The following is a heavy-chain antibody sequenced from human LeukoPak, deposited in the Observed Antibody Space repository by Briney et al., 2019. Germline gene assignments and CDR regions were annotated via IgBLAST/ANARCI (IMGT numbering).Heavy chain of an antibody. V-gene: IGHV1-69*04. Sequence: SVKVSCKASGGTFSSYAIIWVRQAPGQGLEWMGRIIPIFGIANYAQKFQGRVTITADKSTSTAYMELSSLRSEDTAVYYCARGCSSTSCYFDYWGQGTLVTVSS. CDR1: GGTFSSYA. J-gene: IGHJ4*02. D-gene: IGHD2-2*01. CDR2: IIPIFGIA. CDR3: ARGCSSTSCYFDY.